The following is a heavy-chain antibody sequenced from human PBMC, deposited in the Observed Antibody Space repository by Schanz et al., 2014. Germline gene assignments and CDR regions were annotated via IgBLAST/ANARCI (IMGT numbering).Heavy chain of an antibody. Sequence: QVQLQESGPGLVKPSETLSLTCTISGVSITNNYWAWVRQPPGKGLEWIGFISSSGSALYNPSLKTRVTISRDTSKNQVSLNLRSVTAADTAVYYCVRNGDCRGGIRCDKGYFDSWGQGILVTVSS. CDR3: VRNGDCRGGIRCDKGYFDS. CDR2: ISSSGSA. V-gene: IGHV4-59*01. D-gene: IGHD2-15*01. CDR1: GVSITNNY. J-gene: IGHJ4*02.